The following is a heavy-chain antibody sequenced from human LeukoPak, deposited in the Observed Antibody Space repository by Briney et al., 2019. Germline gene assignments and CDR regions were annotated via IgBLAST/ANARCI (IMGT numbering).Heavy chain of an antibody. D-gene: IGHD1-26*01. CDR2: IRYDGSNK. CDR1: GFTFSSYG. J-gene: IGHJ3*02. Sequence: GGSLRLSCAASGFTFSSYGMHWVRQAPGKGLEWVAFIRYDGSNKYYADSVKGRFTISRDNSKNTLYLQMNSLRAEDTAVYYCARSIKKWELFPLAAFDIWGQGTMVTVSS. CDR3: ARSIKKWELFPLAAFDI. V-gene: IGHV3-30*02.